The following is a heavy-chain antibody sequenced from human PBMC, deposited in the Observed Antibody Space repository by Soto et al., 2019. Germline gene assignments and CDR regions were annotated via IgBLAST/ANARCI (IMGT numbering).Heavy chain of an antibody. D-gene: IGHD3-10*02. V-gene: IGHV4-39*01. CDR2: IYYSGST. CDR3: ARAPRGNYVYLSYLAY. CDR1: GGSISSSSYY. J-gene: IGHJ4*02. Sequence: NPSETLSLTCTVSGGSISSSSYYWGWIRQPPGKGLEWIGSIYYSGSTYYNPSLKSRVTISVDPSKNQFSLKLSSVTAADTAVYYCARAPRGNYVYLSYLAYWGQGTLFTIS.